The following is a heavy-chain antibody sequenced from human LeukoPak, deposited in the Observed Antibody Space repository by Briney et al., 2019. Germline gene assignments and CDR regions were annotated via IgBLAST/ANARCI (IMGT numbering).Heavy chain of an antibody. V-gene: IGHV4-34*01. J-gene: IGHJ4*02. CDR3: ARVSGSGSYYKFFDY. CDR2: INHSGST. D-gene: IGHD3-10*01. CDR1: GGSFSGYY. Sequence: SETLSLTCAVYGGSFSGYYWSWIRQPPGKGLEWIGEINHSGSTNYNPSLKSRVTISVDTSKNQFSLKLSSVTAADTAVYYCARVSGSGSYYKFFDYWGQGTLVTVSS.